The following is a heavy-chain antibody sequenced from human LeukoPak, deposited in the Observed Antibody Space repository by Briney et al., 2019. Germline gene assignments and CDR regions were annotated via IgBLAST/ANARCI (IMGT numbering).Heavy chain of an antibody. V-gene: IGHV1-2*02. CDR2: INPNSGGT. J-gene: IGHJ1*01. Sequence: ASFKVSCKASGYTFTGYYMHWVRQAPGQWLEWMVWINPNSGGTNYAQKFQGRVTMTRDTSISTAYMELSRLRSDDTAVYYCARIAAAGTLEYFQHWGQGTLVTVSS. CDR1: GYTFTGYY. CDR3: ARIAAAGTLEYFQH. D-gene: IGHD6-13*01.